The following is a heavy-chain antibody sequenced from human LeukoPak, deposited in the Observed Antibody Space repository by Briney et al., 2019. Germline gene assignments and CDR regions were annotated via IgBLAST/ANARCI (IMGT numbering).Heavy chain of an antibody. V-gene: IGHV3-7*04. CDR3: ARHWEGVESDAFDI. D-gene: IGHD1-26*01. Sequence: GGSLRLSCAASGFTFEIYWMSWVRQAPGQGLEWVASIRKDGSEKNYVDSVKGRFTISRDNDKNSLYLQMNSLRADDTALYYCARHWEGVESDAFDIWGQGTMVTVSS. CDR2: IRKDGSEK. CDR1: GFTFEIYW. J-gene: IGHJ3*02.